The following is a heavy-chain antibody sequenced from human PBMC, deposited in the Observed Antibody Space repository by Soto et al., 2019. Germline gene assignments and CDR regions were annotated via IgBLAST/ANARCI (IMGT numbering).Heavy chain of an antibody. D-gene: IGHD3-22*01. CDR2: ISGSGGST. Sequence: GGSLRLSCAASGFTFSSYAMSWVRQAPGMGLEWVSAISGSGGSTYYADSVKGRFTISRDNSKNTLYLQMNSLRAEDTAVYYCAKDYHDSSGSWVGDDAFDIWGQGTMVT. J-gene: IGHJ3*02. V-gene: IGHV3-23*01. CDR1: GFTFSSYA. CDR3: AKDYHDSSGSWVGDDAFDI.